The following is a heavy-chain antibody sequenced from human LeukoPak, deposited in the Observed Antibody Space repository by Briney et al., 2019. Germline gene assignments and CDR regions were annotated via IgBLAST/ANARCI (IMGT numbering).Heavy chain of an antibody. D-gene: IGHD6-6*01. CDR2: ISYSGTT. J-gene: IGHJ6*03. Sequence: SETLSLTCAVYGGSFSGYYWSWIRQPPGKGLEWIGTISYSGTTYYSPSLKSRVTISLDTSKNQFSLKLNSVTAADTAIYYCARDFSSSSTVYYYYYMDVWGKGTTVTVSS. CDR3: ARDFSSSSTVYYYYYMDV. V-gene: IGHV4-34*01. CDR1: GGSFSGYY.